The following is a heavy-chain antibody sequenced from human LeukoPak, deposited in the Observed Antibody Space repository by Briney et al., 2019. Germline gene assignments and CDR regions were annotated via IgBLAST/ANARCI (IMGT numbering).Heavy chain of an antibody. J-gene: IGHJ4*02. Sequence: GGSLRLSCAASGFTFSSYSMNWVRQAPGKGLEWVSSISSSSSYIYYADSVKGRFTISRDNAKNSLYLQMNSLRAEDTAVYYCAREYSGSWIYFDYWGQGTLVTVSS. CDR3: AREYSGSWIYFDY. V-gene: IGHV3-21*01. D-gene: IGHD6-6*01. CDR2: ISSSSSYI. CDR1: GFTFSSYS.